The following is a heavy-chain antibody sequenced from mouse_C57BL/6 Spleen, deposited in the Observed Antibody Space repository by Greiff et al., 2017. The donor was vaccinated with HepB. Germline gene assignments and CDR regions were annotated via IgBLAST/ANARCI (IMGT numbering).Heavy chain of an antibody. CDR3: ARKRDYSNHYAMDY. V-gene: IGHV1-50*01. CDR2: IDPSDSYT. Sequence: VQLQESGAELVKPGASVKLSCKASGYTFTSYWMQWVKQRPGQGLEWIGEIDPSDSYTNYNQKFKGKATLTVDTSSSTAYMQLSSLTSEDSAVYYCARKRDYSNHYAMDYWGQGTSVTVSS. CDR1: GYTFTSYW. J-gene: IGHJ4*01. D-gene: IGHD2-5*01.